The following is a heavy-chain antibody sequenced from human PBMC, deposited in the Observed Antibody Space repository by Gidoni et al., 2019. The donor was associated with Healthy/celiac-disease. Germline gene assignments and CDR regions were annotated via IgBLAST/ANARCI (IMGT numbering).Heavy chain of an antibody. CDR2: ISSSSSTI. CDR3: ARGSPVLRFLEWPKDAFDI. D-gene: IGHD3-3*01. CDR1: GFTFSSYS. V-gene: IGHV3-48*01. Sequence: EVQLVESGGGLVQPGGSLRLSCAASGFTFSSYSMNWVRQAPGKGLEWVSYISSSSSTIYYADSVKDRFTISRDNAKNSLYLQMNSLRAEDTAVYYCARGSPVLRFLEWPKDAFDIWGQGTMVTVSS. J-gene: IGHJ3*02.